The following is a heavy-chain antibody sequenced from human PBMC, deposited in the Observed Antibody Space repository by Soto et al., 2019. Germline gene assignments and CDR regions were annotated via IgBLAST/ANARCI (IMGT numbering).Heavy chain of an antibody. Sequence: ASVKVSFKASGGTFSSYTISWVRQAPGQGLEWMGRIIPILGIANYAQKFQGRVTITADKSTSTAYMELSSLRSEDTAVYYCATGEDWNREPYFDYWGQGTLVTVSS. V-gene: IGHV1-69*02. CDR3: ATGEDWNREPYFDY. J-gene: IGHJ4*02. CDR1: GGTFSSYT. D-gene: IGHD1-1*01. CDR2: IIPILGIA.